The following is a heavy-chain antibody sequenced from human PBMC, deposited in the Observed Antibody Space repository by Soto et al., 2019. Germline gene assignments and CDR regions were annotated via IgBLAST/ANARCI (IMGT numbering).Heavy chain of an antibody. V-gene: IGHV4-59*08. CDR3: ARLVAAIWFDP. J-gene: IGHJ5*02. CDR1: GGSISSYY. D-gene: IGHD6-25*01. CDR2: IYYSGST. Sequence: PSETLSLTCTFSGGSISSYYWSWIRQPPGKGLEWIGYIYYSGSTNYNPSLKSRVTISVDTSKNQFSLKLSSVTAADTAVYYCARLVAAIWFDPWGQGTLVTVSS.